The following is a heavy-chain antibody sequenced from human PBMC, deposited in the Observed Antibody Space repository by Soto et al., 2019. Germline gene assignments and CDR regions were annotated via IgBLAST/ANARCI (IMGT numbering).Heavy chain of an antibody. J-gene: IGHJ4*02. CDR1: GFTFSSYS. CDR2: ISSSSSTI. D-gene: IGHD2-2*01. Sequence: GGSLRLSCAASGFTFSSYSMNWVRQAPGKGLEWVSYISSSSSTIYYADSVKGRFTISRDNAKNSLYLQMNSLRAEDTAVYYCAREGSDCSSTSCYGRNFDYWGQGTLVTVSS. CDR3: AREGSDCSSTSCYGRNFDY. V-gene: IGHV3-48*01.